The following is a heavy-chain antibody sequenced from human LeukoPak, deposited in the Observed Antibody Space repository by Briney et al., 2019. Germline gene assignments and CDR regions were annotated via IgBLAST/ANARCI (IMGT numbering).Heavy chain of an antibody. Sequence: GGSLRLSCAASGFTFSSYAMSWVRQAPGKGLEWVSAISGSGGSTYYADSVKGRFTISRDNSKNTLYLQMNSLRAEDTAVYYCAKDLRDYDFWSGYHRGLDHWGQGTLATVSS. V-gene: IGHV3-23*01. CDR1: GFTFSSYA. CDR3: AKDLRDYDFWSGYHRGLDH. J-gene: IGHJ4*02. D-gene: IGHD3-3*01. CDR2: ISGSGGST.